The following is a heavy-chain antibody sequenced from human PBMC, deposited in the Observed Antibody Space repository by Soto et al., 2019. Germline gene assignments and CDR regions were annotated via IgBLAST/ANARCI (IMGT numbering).Heavy chain of an antibody. CDR3: ASGEKDYYYDSSGYYYYYGMDV. CDR1: GGSFSGYY. V-gene: IGHV4-34*01. J-gene: IGHJ6*02. Sequence: PSDTLSLTCAVYGGSFSGYYWSWIRQPPGKGLEWIGEINHSGSTNYNPSLESRVTISVDTSKNQFSLKRSSAHAADTAVYYCASGEKDYYYDSSGYYYYYGMDVWGQGTTVNVSS. D-gene: IGHD3-22*01. CDR2: INHSGST.